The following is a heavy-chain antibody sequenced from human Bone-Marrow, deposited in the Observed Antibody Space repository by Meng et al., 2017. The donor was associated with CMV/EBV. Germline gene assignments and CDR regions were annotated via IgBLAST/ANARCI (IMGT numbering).Heavy chain of an antibody. Sequence: SLRLSCAASGFTFSNYAMHWVRQAPGKGLEWVAFLSYDGSNKYYADSVKGRFTISRDNSKNTLYLQMNSLRAEDTAVYYCARGVLGPWGQGTLVTVSS. CDR3: ARGVLGP. V-gene: IGHV3-30-3*01. J-gene: IGHJ5*02. D-gene: IGHD5/OR15-5a*01. CDR2: LSYDGSNK. CDR1: GFTFSNYA.